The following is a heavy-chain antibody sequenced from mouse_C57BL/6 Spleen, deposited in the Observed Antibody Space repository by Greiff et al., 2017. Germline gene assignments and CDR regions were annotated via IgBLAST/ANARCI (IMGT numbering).Heavy chain of an antibody. CDR3: AECIWERSMDY. V-gene: IGHV1-81*01. CDR2: IYPRSGNT. J-gene: IGHJ4*01. D-gene: IGHD2-1*01. CDR1: GYTFTSYG. Sequence: VQRVESGAELARPGASVKLSCKASGYTFTSYGISWVKQRTGQGLEWIGEIYPRSGNTYYNEKFKGKATLTADKSSSTAYMELRSLTSEDSAVYFCAECIWERSMDYWGQGTSVTVSS.